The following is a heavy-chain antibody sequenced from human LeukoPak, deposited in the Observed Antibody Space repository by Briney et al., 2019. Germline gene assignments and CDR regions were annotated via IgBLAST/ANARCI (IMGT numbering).Heavy chain of an antibody. D-gene: IGHD5-24*01. V-gene: IGHV4-34*01. J-gene: IGHJ4*02. CDR3: ARAPLPKDRDGYNTYFDY. CDR2: INHSGST. Sequence: PSETLSLTCAVYGGSFSGYYWSWIRQPPGKGLEWIGEINHSGSTNYNPSLKSRVTISVDTSKNQFSLKLSSVTAADTAVYYCARAPLPKDRDGYNTYFDYWGQGTLVTVSS. CDR1: GGSFSGYY.